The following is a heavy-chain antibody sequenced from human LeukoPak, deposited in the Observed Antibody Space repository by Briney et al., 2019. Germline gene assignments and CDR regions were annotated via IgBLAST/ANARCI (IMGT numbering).Heavy chain of an antibody. V-gene: IGHV3-23*01. CDR3: ARDSYGPFDY. J-gene: IGHJ4*02. D-gene: IGHD5-18*01. CDR2: ISGSGGTT. CDR1: GFTLSRYA. Sequence: GGSLRLSCAASGFTLSRYAMSWGRQAPGKGLEWVSVISGSGGTTYYADSVKGRFTISRENSRNTLYLQMNSLRADDTAVYYCARDSYGPFDYWGQGTLVTVSS.